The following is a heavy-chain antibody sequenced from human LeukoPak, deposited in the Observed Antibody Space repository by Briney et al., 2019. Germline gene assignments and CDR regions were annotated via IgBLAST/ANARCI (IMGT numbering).Heavy chain of an antibody. V-gene: IGHV3-23*01. CDR1: GFTFSSYG. CDR2: ISTSGGST. J-gene: IGHJ5*02. CDR3: AKAFIAIIAAAGTDWFDP. Sequence: GGSLRLSCAASGFTFSSYGMSWVRQAPGKGLECVSAISTSGGSTYYADSVKGRFTISRDNSKNTLYLQMNSLRAEDTAVYYCAKAFIAIIAAAGTDWFDPWGQGTLVTVSS. D-gene: IGHD6-13*01.